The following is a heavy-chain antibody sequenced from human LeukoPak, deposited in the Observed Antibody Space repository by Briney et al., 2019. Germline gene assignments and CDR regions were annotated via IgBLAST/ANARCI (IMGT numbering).Heavy chain of an antibody. D-gene: IGHD2-15*01. CDR3: ARDLVYCSGGSCYSGSWFDP. Sequence: ASVKVSCKASGYTFTSYGISWVRQAPGQGPEWMGWINPNSGGTNYAQKFQGRVTMTRDTSISTAYMELSRLRSDDTAVYYCARDLVYCSGGSCYSGSWFDPWGQGTLVTVSS. V-gene: IGHV1-2*02. CDR1: GYTFTSYG. J-gene: IGHJ5*02. CDR2: INPNSGGT.